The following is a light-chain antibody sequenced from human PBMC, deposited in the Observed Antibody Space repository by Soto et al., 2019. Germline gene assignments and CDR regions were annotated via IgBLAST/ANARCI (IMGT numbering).Light chain of an antibody. Sequence: QSVLTQPPSASGSPGQSVTISCTGTSSDVGGYNYVSWYQQHPGKAPKLMIYDVSEPPSGVPDRFSRSKSGNTASLTVSGLQAEDEADYYCSSYAGSNNYVLGNGNKVTV. CDR1: SSDVGGYNY. J-gene: IGLJ1*01. V-gene: IGLV2-8*01. CDR2: DVS. CDR3: SSYAGSNNYV.